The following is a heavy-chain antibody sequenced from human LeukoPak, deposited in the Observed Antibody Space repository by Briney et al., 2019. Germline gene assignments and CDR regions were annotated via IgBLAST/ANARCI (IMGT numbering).Heavy chain of an antibody. CDR1: GFTFSSYA. Sequence: GRSLRLSCAASGFTFSSYAMHWVRQAPGKGLEWVAVISYDGSNKYYADSVKGRFTISRDNSKNTLYLQMNSLRAEDTAVYYCAREGYNWNYFDYWGQGTLVTVSS. CDR2: ISYDGSNK. J-gene: IGHJ4*02. CDR3: AREGYNWNYFDY. D-gene: IGHD1-20*01. V-gene: IGHV3-30-3*01.